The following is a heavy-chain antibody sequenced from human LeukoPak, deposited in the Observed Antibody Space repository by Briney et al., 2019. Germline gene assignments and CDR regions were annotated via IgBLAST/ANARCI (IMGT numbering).Heavy chain of an antibody. J-gene: IGHJ4*02. CDR1: GYTFSSYG. D-gene: IGHD1-26*01. CDR2: ISGSGGST. V-gene: IGHV3-23*01. Sequence: GGTLRLSCAASGYTFSSYGMSWVRQAPGKGLEWVSAISGSGGSTYYADSVKGRFTISRDNSKNTLYLQMNSLRAEDTAVYYCAKVRGGSYPYYFDYWGQGTLVTVSS. CDR3: AKVRGGSYPYYFDY.